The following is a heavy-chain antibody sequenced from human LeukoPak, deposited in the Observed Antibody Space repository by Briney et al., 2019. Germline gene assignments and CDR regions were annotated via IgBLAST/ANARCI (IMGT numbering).Heavy chain of an antibody. CDR1: GGTFSSYA. D-gene: IGHD3-22*01. Sequence: GASVKVSCKASGGTFSSYAISWVRQAPGQGLEWMGGIIPNFGTANYAQKFQGRVTITADESTSTAYMELSSLRSEDTAVYYCARALSRVITHVNNNWFDPWGQGTLVTVSS. CDR2: IIPNFGTA. J-gene: IGHJ5*02. V-gene: IGHV1-69*13. CDR3: ARALSRVITHVNNNWFDP.